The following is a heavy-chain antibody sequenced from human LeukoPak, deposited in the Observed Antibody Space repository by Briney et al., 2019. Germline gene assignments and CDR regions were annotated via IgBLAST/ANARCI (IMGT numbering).Heavy chain of an antibody. CDR2: ISPTAGTT. Sequence: ASVKVSCRASGYSFTSYYIHWVRQAPGEGLEWMGLISPTAGTTVYAQNLQGRVTMTTDTSTSTAFLEVSGLTSADTAVYYCASEGYYDSSALDYWGQGTLVTVSS. V-gene: IGHV1-46*01. D-gene: IGHD3-22*01. J-gene: IGHJ4*02. CDR3: ASEGYYDSSALDY. CDR1: GYSFTSYY.